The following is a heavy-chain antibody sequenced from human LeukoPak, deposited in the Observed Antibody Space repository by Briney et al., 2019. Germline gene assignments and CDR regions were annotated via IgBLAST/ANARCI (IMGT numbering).Heavy chain of an antibody. Sequence: PSETLSLTCTVSGGSISSYYWSWIRQPPGKGLEWIGYIYYSGSTNYNPSLKSRVTISVDTSKNQFSLKLSSVSAADTAVYYCARDPTRYCTNGGLDPWGQGTLVTVSS. J-gene: IGHJ5*02. CDR3: ARDPTRYCTNGGLDP. CDR1: GGSISSYY. CDR2: IYYSGST. V-gene: IGHV4-59*01. D-gene: IGHD2-8*01.